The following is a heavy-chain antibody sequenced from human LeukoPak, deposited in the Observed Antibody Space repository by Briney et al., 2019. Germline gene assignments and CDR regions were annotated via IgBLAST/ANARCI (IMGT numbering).Heavy chain of an antibody. Sequence: GGSLRLSSAASGFTFSSYSMNWVRQAPGKGLEWVSSISSSSSYIYYADSVKGRFTISRDSAKNSLYLQMNSLRAEDTAVYYCAAQGWELFDYWGQGTLVTVSS. CDR2: ISSSSSYI. CDR1: GFTFSSYS. D-gene: IGHD1-26*01. V-gene: IGHV3-21*01. J-gene: IGHJ4*02. CDR3: AAQGWELFDY.